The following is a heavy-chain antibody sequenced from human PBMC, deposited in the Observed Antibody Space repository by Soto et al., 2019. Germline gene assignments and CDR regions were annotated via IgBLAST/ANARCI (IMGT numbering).Heavy chain of an antibody. CDR1: GFIFGDYA. J-gene: IGHJ4*02. CDR3: VRWYNGFDG. D-gene: IGHD1-20*01. Sequence: GGSLRLSCAASGFIFGDYAMGWIRQAPGKGLEWISYISLSGYVKYYTDSVKGRFTSSRGNAKNSLHLQMDNLAAGDTAVYYCVRWYNGFDGRGQRTPVTGSS. V-gene: IGHV3-11*01. CDR2: ISLSGYVK.